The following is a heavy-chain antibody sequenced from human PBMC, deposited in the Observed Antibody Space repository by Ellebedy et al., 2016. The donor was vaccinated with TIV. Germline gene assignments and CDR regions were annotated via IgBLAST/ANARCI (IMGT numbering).Heavy chain of an antibody. CDR3: ARDHSSGYYRGFYYYGMDV. V-gene: IGHV3-30-3*01. Sequence: GESLKISCAASGFTFSSCATHWVRQAPGKGLEWVAVISYDGTNKYYADSVKGRFTISRDNSKNTLYLQMNSLRAEDTAVYYCARDHSSGYYRGFYYYGMDVWGQGTTVTVSS. CDR1: GFTFSSCA. J-gene: IGHJ6*02. CDR2: ISYDGTNK. D-gene: IGHD3-22*01.